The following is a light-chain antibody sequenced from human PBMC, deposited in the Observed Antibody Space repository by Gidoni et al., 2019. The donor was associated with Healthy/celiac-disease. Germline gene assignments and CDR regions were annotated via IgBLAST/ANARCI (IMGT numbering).Light chain of an antibody. Sequence: EIVLTHSPATLSLSPGERATLSCRASQSVSSYLAWYQQKPGQAPRLLIDDESNRATGIPARFSGSGSGTDFTLTISSLEHEDFAVYYCQQRSNWPWTFGQGNKVEIK. CDR1: QSVSSY. V-gene: IGKV3-11*01. CDR2: DES. CDR3: QQRSNWPWT. J-gene: IGKJ1*01.